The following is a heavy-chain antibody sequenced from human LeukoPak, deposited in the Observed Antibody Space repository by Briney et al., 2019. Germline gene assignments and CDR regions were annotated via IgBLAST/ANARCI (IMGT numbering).Heavy chain of an antibody. V-gene: IGHV1-2*02. CDR1: GYTFTGYY. CDR3: ARGSTARYYYDSSGYYRGAVDH. CDR2: INPNSGDT. Sequence: ASVKVSCKASGYTFTGYYMHWVRQASGQGLEWMGWINPNSGDTNYAQKFQGRVTMTRDTSISTAYMELSRLRSDDTAVYYCARGSTARYYYDSSGYYRGAVDHWGQGTLVTISS. D-gene: IGHD3-22*01. J-gene: IGHJ4*02.